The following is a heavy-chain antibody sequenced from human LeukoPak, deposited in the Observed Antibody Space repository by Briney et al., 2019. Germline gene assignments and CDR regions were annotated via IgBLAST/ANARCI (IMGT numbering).Heavy chain of an antibody. CDR1: GFTFDGYG. CDR3: WVPATAGEADY. CDR2: INSDGSST. J-gene: IGHJ4*02. V-gene: IGHV3-74*01. Sequence: GGSLRLSCAASGFTFDGYGMSWVRQVPGKGLVWVSRINSDGSSTSYADPVKGRFTISRDNAKNTLYLQMNSLRDEDTAVYFCWVPATAGEADYWGQGTLVTVSS. D-gene: IGHD2-2*01.